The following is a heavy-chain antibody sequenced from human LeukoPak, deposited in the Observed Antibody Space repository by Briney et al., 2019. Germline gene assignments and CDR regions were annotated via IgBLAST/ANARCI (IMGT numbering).Heavy chain of an antibody. CDR2: IIPIFGTA. Sequence: GASVKVSCKASGYTFTSYYMHWVRQAPGQGLEWMGGIIPIFGTANYAQKFQGRVTITADESTSTAYMELSSLRSEDTAVYYCARDQGVGAALDYWGQGTLVTVSS. CDR1: GYTFTSYY. J-gene: IGHJ4*02. D-gene: IGHD1-26*01. V-gene: IGHV1-69*13. CDR3: ARDQGVGAALDY.